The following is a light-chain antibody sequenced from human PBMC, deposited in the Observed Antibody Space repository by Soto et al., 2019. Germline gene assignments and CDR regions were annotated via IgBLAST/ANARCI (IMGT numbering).Light chain of an antibody. J-gene: IGKJ2*01. CDR1: ESVTSTY. Sequence: EIVLTQSPGTLSLSPGERATLSCRTSESVTSTYLAWYQQKPGQPPRLLIYAASSRATAIPDRFSGSGSGTDFTLTIRRLEPEDFAVYYCQLFGNSDRYPFGRGTKLEIK. CDR2: AAS. V-gene: IGKV3-20*01. CDR3: QLFGNSDRYP.